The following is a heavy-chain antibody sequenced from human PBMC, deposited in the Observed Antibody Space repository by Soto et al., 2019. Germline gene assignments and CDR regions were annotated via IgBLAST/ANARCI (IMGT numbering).Heavy chain of an antibody. CDR1: GGSFSGYY. D-gene: IGHD4-17*01. J-gene: IGHJ5*02. Sequence: PSETLSLTCAVYGGSFSGYYWSWIRQPPGKGLEWIGEINHSGSTNYNPSLKSRVTISVDTSKNQFSLKLSSVTAADTAVYYCDYGDYHNWFDPWGQGTLVTVSS. V-gene: IGHV4-34*01. CDR2: INHSGST. CDR3: DYGDYHNWFDP.